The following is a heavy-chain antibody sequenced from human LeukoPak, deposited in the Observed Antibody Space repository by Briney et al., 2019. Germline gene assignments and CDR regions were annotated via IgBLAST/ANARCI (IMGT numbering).Heavy chain of an antibody. CDR1: GFRFGDYY. CDR3: ARGQNYYGSGSQTFDI. J-gene: IGHJ3*02. Sequence: GGSLRLSCAASGFRFGDYYMSWIRQAPGEGLEWVSYIRRSDSDTKYADSVKGRFSISRDNAKNSLYLQVSSLRAEDTARYYCARGQNYYGSGSQTFDIWGQGTMVTVSS. CDR2: IRRSDSDT. D-gene: IGHD3-10*01. V-gene: IGHV3-11*03.